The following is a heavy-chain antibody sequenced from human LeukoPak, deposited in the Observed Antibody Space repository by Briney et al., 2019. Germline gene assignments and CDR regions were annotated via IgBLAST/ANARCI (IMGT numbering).Heavy chain of an antibody. Sequence: GGSLRLSCTASGFTFSSYAMSWVRQAPGKGLEWVAVIWYDGSNKYYADSVKGRFTISRDNSKNTLYLQMNSLRAEDTAVYYCARDAADYGDYVYFDYWGQGTLVTVSS. CDR3: ARDAADYGDYVYFDY. V-gene: IGHV3-33*08. J-gene: IGHJ4*02. CDR2: IWYDGSNK. D-gene: IGHD4-17*01. CDR1: GFTFSSYA.